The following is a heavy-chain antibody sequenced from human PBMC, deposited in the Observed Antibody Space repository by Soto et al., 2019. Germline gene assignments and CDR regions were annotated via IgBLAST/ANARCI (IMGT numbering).Heavy chain of an antibody. CDR2: SNAGNGNT. J-gene: IGHJ4*02. CDR1: GDTLTSYA. D-gene: IGHD6-19*01. Sequence: ASVKVSCKASGDTLTSYAMHWVRQAPGQRLEWMGWSNAGNGNTKYSQKFQGRVTMTRDTSTSTVYMELSGLRSEDAAVYYCARGSVAGRRFDYWGQGTLVTVSS. CDR3: ARGSVAGRRFDY. V-gene: IGHV1-3*01.